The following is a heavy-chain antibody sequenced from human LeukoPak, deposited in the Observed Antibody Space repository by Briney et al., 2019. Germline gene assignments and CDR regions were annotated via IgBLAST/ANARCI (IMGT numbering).Heavy chain of an antibody. CDR2: SYTSGST. CDR3: ARDRGSDAFDI. D-gene: IGHD3-10*01. V-gene: IGHV4-4*07. J-gene: IGHJ3*02. Sequence: SETLSLTCTVSGASISSYYWGWIRRPAGKGLEWIGRSYTSGSTNYNPSLKSRVTMSVDTSKSQFSLRLTSVTAADTAVYYCARDRGSDAFDIWGQGTMVTVSS. CDR1: GASISSYY.